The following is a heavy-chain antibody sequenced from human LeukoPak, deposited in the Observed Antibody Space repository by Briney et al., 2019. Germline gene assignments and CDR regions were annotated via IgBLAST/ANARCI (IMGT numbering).Heavy chain of an antibody. CDR2: IKAVNGDT. CDR3: ARGSGPYQSPAGRGVFDY. V-gene: IGHV1-3*03. J-gene: IGHJ4*02. CDR1: GYTFSTYD. D-gene: IGHD1-26*01. Sequence: ASVKVSCKASGYTFSTYDVHWVRQAPGQRLEWMGWIKAVNGDTKYLEDFKVRVTINRNTSARTAHMELSILSSEDMVGYYCARGSGPYQSPAGRGVFDYWGQGTLVTVSS.